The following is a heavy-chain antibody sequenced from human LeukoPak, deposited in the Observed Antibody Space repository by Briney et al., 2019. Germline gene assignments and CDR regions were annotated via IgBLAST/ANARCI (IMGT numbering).Heavy chain of an antibody. CDR3: AKVSGDPDEGNP. CDR1: GFTFSSYA. J-gene: IGHJ5*02. CDR2: ISGTGGTT. V-gene: IGHV3-23*01. D-gene: IGHD4-17*01. Sequence: PGGSLRLSCAASGFTFSSYAVSWVRQAPGKGLEWVSAISGTGGTTYYADSVKGRFTISRDNSKNTLYLQMNSLRAEDTAVYYCAKVSGDPDEGNPCGQGTLVTVSS.